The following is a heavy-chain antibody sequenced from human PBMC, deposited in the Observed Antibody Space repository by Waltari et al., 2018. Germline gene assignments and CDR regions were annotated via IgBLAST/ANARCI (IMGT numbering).Heavy chain of an antibody. D-gene: IGHD3-3*01. J-gene: IGHJ4*02. CDR1: GFTFSSYG. V-gene: IGHV3-23*01. CDR3: AKTIRFSERLPFDS. CDR2: VGANVEWT. Sequence: EVQILESGGGLVQPGESLRLSCAASGFTFSSYGMHWVRQAPGKGGEWVSGVGANVEWTYYAESVKGRFTSARDNAKNFLYLKMNRLRGDDTAVYYCAKTIRFSERLPFDSWGQGTLVTVSS.